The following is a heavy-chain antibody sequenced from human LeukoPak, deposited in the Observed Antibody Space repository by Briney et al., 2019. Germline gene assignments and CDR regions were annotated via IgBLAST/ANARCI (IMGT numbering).Heavy chain of an antibody. CDR1: GFTFSSYA. CDR3: VRGTGY. V-gene: IGHV3-64*01. Sequence: GGSLRLSCAASGFTFSSYAMHWVRQAPGKGLEYVSAISSNGGSTYYANSVKGRFTISRDNSKNTLYLQMGSLRAEDMAVYYCVRGTGYWGQGTLVTVSS. J-gene: IGHJ4*02. CDR2: ISSNGGST.